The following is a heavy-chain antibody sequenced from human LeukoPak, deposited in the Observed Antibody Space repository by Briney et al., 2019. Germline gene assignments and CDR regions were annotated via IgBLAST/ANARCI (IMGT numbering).Heavy chain of an antibody. Sequence: GGSLRLSCAASGFTFSSYSMNWVRQAPGKGLEWVSYISSSSSTIYYADSVKGRFTISRDNAKNSLYLQMNSLRAEDTAVYYCARDRVPLIVVVPAALTAYGMDVWGQGTTVTVSS. CDR1: GFTFSSYS. D-gene: IGHD2-2*01. V-gene: IGHV3-48*04. CDR2: ISSSSSTI. J-gene: IGHJ6*02. CDR3: ARDRVPLIVVVPAALTAYGMDV.